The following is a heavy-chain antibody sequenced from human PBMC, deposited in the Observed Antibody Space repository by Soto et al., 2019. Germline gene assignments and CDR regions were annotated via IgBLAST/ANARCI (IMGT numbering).Heavy chain of an antibody. D-gene: IGHD3-10*01. Sequence: GGSLRLSCAASGFTFSSYGMHWVRQAPGKGLEWVAVISYDGSNKYYADSVKGRFTISRDNSKNTLYLQMNSLRAEDTAVYYCAKHGFGELNGMDVWGQGTTVTVSS. V-gene: IGHV3-30*18. CDR3: AKHGFGELNGMDV. CDR2: ISYDGSNK. J-gene: IGHJ6*02. CDR1: GFTFSSYG.